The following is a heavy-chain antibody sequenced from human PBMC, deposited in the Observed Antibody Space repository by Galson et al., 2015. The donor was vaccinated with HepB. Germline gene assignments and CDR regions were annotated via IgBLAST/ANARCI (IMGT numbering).Heavy chain of an antibody. CDR3: ARSPRRSYYDILTGPHYYGMDV. V-gene: IGHV4-39*01. Sequence: TLSLTCTVSGGSISNSSYYWGWIRQPPGKGLEWIGSIYYSGSTYYNPSLKSRVTISVDTSKNQFSLKLSSVTAADTAVYYCARSPRRSYYDILTGPHYYGMDVWGQGTTVTVSS. CDR2: IYYSGST. D-gene: IGHD3-9*01. J-gene: IGHJ6*02. CDR1: GGSISNSSYY.